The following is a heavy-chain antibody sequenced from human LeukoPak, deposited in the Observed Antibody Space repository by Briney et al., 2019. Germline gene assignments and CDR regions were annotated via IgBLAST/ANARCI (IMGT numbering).Heavy chain of an antibody. CDR1: GYTFTGYY. J-gene: IGHJ4*02. Sequence: ASVKVSCKASGYTFTGYYMHWVRQAPGQGLEWMGGINPNSGGTNYAQKFQGRVTITRDTSISTAYMELSRLRSDDTAVYYCARSGRTGDYTFDYWGQGTLVTVSS. CDR2: INPNSGGT. CDR3: ARSGRTGDYTFDY. D-gene: IGHD7-27*01. V-gene: IGHV1-2*02.